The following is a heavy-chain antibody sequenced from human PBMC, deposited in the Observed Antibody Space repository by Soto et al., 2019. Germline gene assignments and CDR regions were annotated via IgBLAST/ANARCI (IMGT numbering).Heavy chain of an antibody. Sequence: EVHLLQSRGTLIQPGGSLRLSCEASGFDFSAYAMTWVRQAPGKGLEWVSGITYTGDTTYYADSVKGRFTISRDNFKNTVYLQLNRLRPDDTAMYYCAKDWPGTSSVTSDYWVQGTLVTVSS. D-gene: IGHD4-17*01. J-gene: IGHJ4*02. V-gene: IGHV3-23*01. CDR1: GFDFSAYA. CDR2: ITYTGDTT. CDR3: AKDWPGTSSVTSDY.